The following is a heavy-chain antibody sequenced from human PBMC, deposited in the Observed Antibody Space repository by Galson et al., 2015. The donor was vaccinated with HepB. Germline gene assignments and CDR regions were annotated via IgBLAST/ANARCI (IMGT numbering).Heavy chain of an antibody. CDR2: VSSGGTTV. D-gene: IGHD5-18*01. V-gene: IGHV3-11*01. J-gene: IGHJ6*02. CDR3: ARDLRKQPHNYYDYGMDV. Sequence: SLRLSCAASGFTFSDYYMNWIRQAPGKGLEWVSYVSSGGTTVYYADSVKGRFTISRDNAKNSLYLQMNSLRAEDTAVYYCARDLRKQPHNYYDYGMDVWGQGTTVTVSS. CDR1: GFTFSDYY.